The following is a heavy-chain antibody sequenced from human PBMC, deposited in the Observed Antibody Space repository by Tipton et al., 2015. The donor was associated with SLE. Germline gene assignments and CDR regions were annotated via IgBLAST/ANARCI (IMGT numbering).Heavy chain of an antibody. V-gene: IGHV4-59*01. CDR1: GDSISGYY. Sequence: TLSLTCTVSGDSISGYYWSWIRQPPGKGLEWIGYVCYSGTTNYNPSLKSRVTISPDTSKNQVTLTLKSVTAADTAVYFCARDISGYYHFDSWGQGTLVTVSS. J-gene: IGHJ4*02. CDR2: VCYSGTT. CDR3: ARDISGYYHFDS. D-gene: IGHD3-22*01.